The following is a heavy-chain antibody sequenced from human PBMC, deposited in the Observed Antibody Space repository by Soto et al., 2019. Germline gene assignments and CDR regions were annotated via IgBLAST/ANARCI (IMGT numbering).Heavy chain of an antibody. CDR3: ARVLPFYCDY. CDR1: GGSISSGGYY. CDR2: IYYSGST. V-gene: IGHV4-31*03. J-gene: IGHJ4*02. Sequence: SETLSLTCTVSGGSISSGGYYWSWIRQHPGKGPEWIGYIYYSGSTYYNPSLKSRVTISVDTSKNQFSLKLSSVTAADTAVYYCARVLPFYCDYWGQGTLVTASS. D-gene: IGHD2-15*01.